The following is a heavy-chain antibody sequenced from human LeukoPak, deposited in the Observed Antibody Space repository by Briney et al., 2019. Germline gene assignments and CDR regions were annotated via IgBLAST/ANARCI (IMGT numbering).Heavy chain of an antibody. Sequence: ASVKVSCKASGYTFTSYGISWVRQAPGQGLEWMGWISAYNGNTNYAQKLQGRVTMTTDTSTSTAYMELRSLRSDDTAVYYCARGALRYYYDSSGYIYWGQGTLVTVSS. V-gene: IGHV1-18*01. CDR3: ARGALRYYYDSSGYIY. CDR1: GYTFTSYG. D-gene: IGHD3-22*01. CDR2: ISAYNGNT. J-gene: IGHJ4*02.